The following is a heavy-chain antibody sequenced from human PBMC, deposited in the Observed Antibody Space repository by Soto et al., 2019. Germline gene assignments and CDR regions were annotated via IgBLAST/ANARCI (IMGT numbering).Heavy chain of an antibody. CDR2: ISSSGSTI. Sequence: GGSLRLSSAASGFTFSSYEMNWVRQAPGKGLEWVSYISSSGSTIYYADSVKGRFTISRDNAKNSLYLQMNSLRAEDTAVYYCAREGMIDSKMGVWGELTTVTV. CDR3: AREGMIDSKMGV. V-gene: IGHV3-48*03. J-gene: IGHJ6*02. CDR1: GFTFSSYE. D-gene: IGHD3-22*01.